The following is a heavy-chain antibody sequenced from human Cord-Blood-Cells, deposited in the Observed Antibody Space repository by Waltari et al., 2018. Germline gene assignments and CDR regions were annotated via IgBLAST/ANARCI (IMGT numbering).Heavy chain of an antibody. CDR3: ARGEGSSGWYGYGY. Sequence: QVQLQQWGAGLLKPSETLSLTCAVYGGSFSGYYCSWIRQPLGKGLDWIGEINHSGSTNYNPSIKSRVTISVDTSKNQFSLKLSSVTAADTAVYYCARGEGSSGWYGYGYWGQGTLVTVSS. CDR1: GGSFSGYY. J-gene: IGHJ4*02. CDR2: INHSGST. V-gene: IGHV4-34*01. D-gene: IGHD6-19*01.